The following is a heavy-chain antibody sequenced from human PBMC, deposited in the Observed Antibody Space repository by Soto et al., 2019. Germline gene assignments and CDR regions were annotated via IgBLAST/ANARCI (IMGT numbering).Heavy chain of an antibody. V-gene: IGHV1-46*01. Sequence: SVKVSCKASGDTFTTNYLHWVRQAPGQGLEWMGRINPNNGATLYAQEFQGRLILTTDTSTSTVYMDLNSVKSEDSAVYYCASRVLCDMDVWGQGTTVTVSS. J-gene: IGHJ6*02. CDR2: INPNNGAT. CDR3: ASRVLCDMDV. CDR1: GDTFTTNY. D-gene: IGHD2-21*01.